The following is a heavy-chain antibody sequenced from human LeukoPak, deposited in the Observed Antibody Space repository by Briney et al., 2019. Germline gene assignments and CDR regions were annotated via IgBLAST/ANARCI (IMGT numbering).Heavy chain of an antibody. V-gene: IGHV3-21*01. Sequence: GGSLRLSCAASGFTFSSYSMNWVRQAPGKGLEWVSSISSSSSYIYYADSVKGRFTISRDNAKNSLYLQMNSLRAEDTAVYYCAKDHRYIRTFDYWGQGTLVTVSS. J-gene: IGHJ4*02. CDR3: AKDHRYIRTFDY. D-gene: IGHD1-14*01. CDR1: GFTFSSYS. CDR2: ISSSSSYI.